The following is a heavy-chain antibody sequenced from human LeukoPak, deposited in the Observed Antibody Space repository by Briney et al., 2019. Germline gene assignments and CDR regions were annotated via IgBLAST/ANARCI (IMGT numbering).Heavy chain of an antibody. CDR1: GGTFSSYA. V-gene: IGHV1-69*05. D-gene: IGHD3-10*01. Sequence: SVKVSCKASGGTFSSYAISWVRQAPGQGLEWMGGIIPIFGTANYAQKFQGRVTITTDESTSTAYMELRSLRSDDAAVYYCARERYYGSGSRHDYWGQGTLVTVSS. CDR3: ARERYYGSGSRHDY. J-gene: IGHJ4*02. CDR2: IIPIFGTA.